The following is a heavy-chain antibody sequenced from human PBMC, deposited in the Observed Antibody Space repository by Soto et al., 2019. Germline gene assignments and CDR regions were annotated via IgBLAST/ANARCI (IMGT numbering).Heavy chain of an antibody. CDR1: GYTFTSYY. CDR3: AREDSGYSSSWYPYYYYYGMDV. CDR2: INPSGGST. J-gene: IGHJ6*02. D-gene: IGHD6-13*01. V-gene: IGHV1-46*01. Sequence: ASVKVSCKASGYTFTSYYMHWVRQAPGQGLEWMGIINPSGGSTSYAQKFQGRVTMTRDTSTSTVYMELSSLRSEDTAVYYCAREDSGYSSSWYPYYYYYGMDVWGQGTTVTVSS.